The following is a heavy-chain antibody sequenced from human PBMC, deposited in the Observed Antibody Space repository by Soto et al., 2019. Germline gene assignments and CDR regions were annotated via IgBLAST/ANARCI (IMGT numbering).Heavy chain of an antibody. J-gene: IGHJ4*02. Sequence: GGTLRLSCSTSGCSLSSRWTTRVRRAPGKGREWVATIKEEGHGGFYVDCVRGRFAIARNNAENPVYLQMNSLRAEDMAVYYCARVQSNGYCCYWGRGSLGTVSS. CDR2: IKEEGHGG. D-gene: IGHD3-22*01. V-gene: IGHV3-7*03. CDR1: GCSLSSRW. CDR3: ARVQSNGYCCY.